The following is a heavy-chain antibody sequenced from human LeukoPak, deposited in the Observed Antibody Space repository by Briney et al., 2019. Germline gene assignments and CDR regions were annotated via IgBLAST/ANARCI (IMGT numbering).Heavy chain of an antibody. CDR1: GFTFSSYS. J-gene: IGHJ4*02. CDR2: ISSSSSTI. D-gene: IGHD2-15*01. Sequence: GGSLRLSCAASGFTFSSYSMNWVRQAPGKGLEWVSYISSSSSTIYYADSVKGRFTISRDNAKNSLYLQMNSLRAEDTAVYYCAAESSRVVVAATSSDYWGQGTLVTVSS. V-gene: IGHV3-48*01. CDR3: AAESSRVVVAATSSDY.